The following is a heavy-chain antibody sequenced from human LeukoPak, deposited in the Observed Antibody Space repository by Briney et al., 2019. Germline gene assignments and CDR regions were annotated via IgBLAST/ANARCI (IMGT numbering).Heavy chain of an antibody. CDR2: IYTSGST. V-gene: IGHV4-61*02. CDR3: ARAYYYDSSGYYPN. CDR1: GGSISSGSYY. D-gene: IGHD3-22*01. Sequence: SQTLSLTCTVSGGSISSGSYYWSWIRQPAGKGLEWIGRIYTSGSTNYNPSLKSRVTISVDTSKNQFSLKLSSATAADTAVYYCARAYYYDSSGYYPNWGQGTLVTVSS. J-gene: IGHJ4*02.